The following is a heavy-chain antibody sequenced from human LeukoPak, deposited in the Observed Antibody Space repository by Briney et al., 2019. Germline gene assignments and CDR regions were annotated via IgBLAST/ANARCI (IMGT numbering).Heavy chain of an antibody. D-gene: IGHD6-13*01. CDR1: GYTFTGYY. J-gene: IGHJ4*02. V-gene: IGHV1-2*02. CDR3: ASVFWYSSSWSFDY. CDR2: INPNSGGT. Sequence: ASVKVSCKTSGYTFTGYYMHWVRQAPGQGLEWMGWINPNSGGTNYAQKLQGRVTMTRDTSISTAYMELSRLRSDDTAVYYCASVFWYSSSWSFDYWGQGTLVTVSS.